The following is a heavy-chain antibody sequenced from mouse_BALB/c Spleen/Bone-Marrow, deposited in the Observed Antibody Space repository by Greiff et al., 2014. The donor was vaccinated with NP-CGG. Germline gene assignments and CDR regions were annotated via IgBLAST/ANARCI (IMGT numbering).Heavy chain of an antibody. Sequence: LQESGPKLVKPGASVKMSCKASGYTFTSCYIHWVKQSPGQGLEWIGWIYPGDGSTEYNEKFKGKTTLTADKSSSTAYMLLSSLTSEDSAIYFCARPDGNYESYFDYWGQGTTLTVSS. V-gene: IGHV1S56*01. CDR3: ARPDGNYESYFDY. D-gene: IGHD2-1*01. CDR1: GYTFTSCY. CDR2: IYPGDGST. J-gene: IGHJ2*01.